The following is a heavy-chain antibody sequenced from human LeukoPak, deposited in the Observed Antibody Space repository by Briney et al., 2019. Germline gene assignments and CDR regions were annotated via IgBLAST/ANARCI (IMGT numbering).Heavy chain of an antibody. D-gene: IGHD6-13*01. CDR3: ARGRWIERGIAAAGTGDDDAFDI. V-gene: IGHV3-48*04. J-gene: IGHJ3*02. CDR1: GFTFSSYS. Sequence: PGGFLRLSCAASGFTFSSYSMNWVRQAPGKGLEWVSYISSSSSTIYYADSAKGRFTISRDNAKNSLYLQMNSLRAEDTAVYYCARGRWIERGIAAAGTGDDDAFDIWGQGTMVTVSS. CDR2: ISSSSSTI.